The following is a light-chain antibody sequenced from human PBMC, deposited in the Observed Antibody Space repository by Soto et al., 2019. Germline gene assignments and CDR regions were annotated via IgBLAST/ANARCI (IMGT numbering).Light chain of an antibody. CDR1: SSDVGGYNY. Sequence: QSVLTPPASVSGSPGQSITISCTGTSSDVGGYNYVSWYQQHPGKVSKLVIYEVTNRPTGGSSRFSGSKSGNTAFQTISGVQPEDEADYYCSSFTGISTQVVGGGTKLTVL. V-gene: IGLV2-14*01. J-gene: IGLJ3*02. CDR3: SSFTGISTQV. CDR2: EVT.